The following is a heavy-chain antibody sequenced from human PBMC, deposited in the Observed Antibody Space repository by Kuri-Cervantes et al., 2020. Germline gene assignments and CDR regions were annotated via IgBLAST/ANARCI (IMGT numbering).Heavy chain of an antibody. V-gene: IGHV4-34*01. CDR1: GGSFSGYY. CDR2: IYYSGST. CDR3: AAPTTPLGFVGDY. Sequence: GSLRLSCAVYGGSFSGYYWSWIRQPPGKGLEWIANIYYSGSTYYNPSLKSRVTISADTSKNQFSLKLASVTAADTAVYYCAAPTTPLGFVGDYWGQGTLVTVSS. J-gene: IGHJ4*02. D-gene: IGHD4-11*01.